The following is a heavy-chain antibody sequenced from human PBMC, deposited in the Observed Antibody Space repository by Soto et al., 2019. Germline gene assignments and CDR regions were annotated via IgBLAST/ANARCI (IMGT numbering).Heavy chain of an antibody. CDR1: GFSLSTSGVG. D-gene: IGHD3-22*01. Sequence: SGPTLVNPTQTLTLTCTFSGFSLSTSGVGVGWIRQPPGKALEWLALIYWNDDKRYSPSLKSRLTITRDTSKNQVVLTMTNMDPVDTATYCCAHRPDYDSSGYYSHDAFDIWGQGTMVTVSS. J-gene: IGHJ3*02. CDR2: IYWNDDK. CDR3: AHRPDYDSSGYYSHDAFDI. V-gene: IGHV2-5*01.